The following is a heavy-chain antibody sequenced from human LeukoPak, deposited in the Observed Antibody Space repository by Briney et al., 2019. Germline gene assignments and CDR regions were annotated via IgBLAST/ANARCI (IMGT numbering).Heavy chain of an antibody. J-gene: IGHJ4*02. CDR2: ISYDGSNR. V-gene: IGHV3-30-3*02. Sequence: GGSLRLSCAASGFTFSDYAMHWVRQAPGKGLEWVAVISYDGSNRYCADSVKGRFTISRDNSKNMLYLQMNSLRAEDTAVYYCAKRAPYMVATDYWGQGTLVTVSS. CDR3: AKRAPYMVATDY. D-gene: IGHD5-12*01. CDR1: GFTFSDYA.